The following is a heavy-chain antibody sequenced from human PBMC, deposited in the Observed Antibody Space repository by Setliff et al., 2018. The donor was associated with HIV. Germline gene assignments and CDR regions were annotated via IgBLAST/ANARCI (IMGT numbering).Heavy chain of an antibody. CDR2: IYYSGST. CDR1: GGSISSSSFY. CDR3: ARANFWSGYYGY. J-gene: IGHJ4*02. D-gene: IGHD3-3*01. Sequence: PSETLSLTCTVSGGSISSSSFYWTWVRQPPGEGLEWIGNIYYSGSTYYNPSLKSRITISVDTSQNQFSLKLSSVTAADTAVYYCARANFWSGYYGYWGQGTLVTVSS. V-gene: IGHV4-39*07.